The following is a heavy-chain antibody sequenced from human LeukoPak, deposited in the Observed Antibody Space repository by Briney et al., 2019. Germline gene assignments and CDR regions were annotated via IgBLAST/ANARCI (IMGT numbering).Heavy chain of an antibody. CDR2: IYYSGST. V-gene: IGHV4-59*01. Sequence: SETLSLTCTASGGSISSYYWSWIRQPPGKGLEWIGYIYYSGSTNYNPSLKSRVTISVDTSKNQFSLKLSSVTAADTAVYYCARQGPHHYDSSGYYYHYWGQGTLVTVSS. CDR1: GGSISSYY. CDR3: ARQGPHHYDSSGYYYHY. J-gene: IGHJ4*02. D-gene: IGHD3-22*01.